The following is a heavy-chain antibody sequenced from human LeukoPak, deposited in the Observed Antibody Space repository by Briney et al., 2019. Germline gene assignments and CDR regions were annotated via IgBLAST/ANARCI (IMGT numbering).Heavy chain of an antibody. D-gene: IGHD6-6*01. CDR2: VYYSGST. V-gene: IGHV4-59*01. CDR1: GCSISDYY. CDR3: ARGHLVFAY. J-gene: IGHJ4*02. Sequence: SETLSLTCPVSGCSISDYYWSWIRQPPGTGLEWIGYVYYSGSTSYNPSLKSRVTISVDTSKNQFSLKVSSVTAADTALYYCARGHLVFAYWGQGTLVTVSS.